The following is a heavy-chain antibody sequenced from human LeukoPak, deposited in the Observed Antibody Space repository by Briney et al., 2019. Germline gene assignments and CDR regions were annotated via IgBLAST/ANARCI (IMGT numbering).Heavy chain of an antibody. CDR1: GGTFSGYA. Sequence: GSSVKVSCKASGGTFSGYAISWVRQAPGQGLEWMGGIIPIFGTANYAQKFQGRVTITADESTSTAYMELSSLRSEDTAVYYCAGLVVPAANYYYYMDVWGKGTTVTVSS. CDR3: AGLVVPAANYYYYMDV. V-gene: IGHV1-69*01. D-gene: IGHD2-2*01. J-gene: IGHJ6*03. CDR2: IIPIFGTA.